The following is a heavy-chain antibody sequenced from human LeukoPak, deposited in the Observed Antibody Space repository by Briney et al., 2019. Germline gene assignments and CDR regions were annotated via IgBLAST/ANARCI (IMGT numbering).Heavy chain of an antibody. D-gene: IGHD5-18*01. J-gene: IGHJ4*02. Sequence: SETLSLTCTVSGGSISSYYWSWIRQPAGKGLVWIGRIYTSGSTNYNPSLKSRATMSVDTSKNQFSLKLSSVTAADTAVYYCARDHGYHFDYWGQGTLVTVSS. CDR2: IYTSGST. CDR3: ARDHGYHFDY. CDR1: GGSISSYY. V-gene: IGHV4-4*07.